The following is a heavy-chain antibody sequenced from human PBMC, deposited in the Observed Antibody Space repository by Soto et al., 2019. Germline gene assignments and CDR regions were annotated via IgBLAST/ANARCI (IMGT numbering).Heavy chain of an antibody. V-gene: IGHV3-53*01. CDR3: ASWHEREHDYDV. CDR1: GLTVSGKKY. CDR2: LYDVDGS. J-gene: IGHJ3*01. Sequence: DVQLVESGGGLMQPGEPLRLSCAASGLTVSGKKYVAWVRQAPGKGLEWVSALYDVDGSFYADSVKGRFTTSSDSSKTTVYLQMNGLRPDDTAVYYCASWHEREHDYDVWCQGTKVTVSS. D-gene: IGHD1-1*01.